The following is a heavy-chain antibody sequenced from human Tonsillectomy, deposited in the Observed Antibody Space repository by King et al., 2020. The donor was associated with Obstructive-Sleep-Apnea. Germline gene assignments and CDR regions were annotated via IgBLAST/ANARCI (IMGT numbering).Heavy chain of an antibody. V-gene: IGHV3-11*05. J-gene: IGHJ4*02. Sequence: VQLVKSGGGLVKPGGSLRLSCAASGFAFGDYYMGWIRQAPGKGLEWVSYISSSSTYTDYADSVRGRFTISRDNAKGSLSLQMNSLRVDDTATYYCARDRGVGASGYDYWGQGTLVTVSS. CDR3: ARDRGVGASGYDY. CDR1: GFAFGDYY. D-gene: IGHD1-26*01. CDR2: ISSSSTYT.